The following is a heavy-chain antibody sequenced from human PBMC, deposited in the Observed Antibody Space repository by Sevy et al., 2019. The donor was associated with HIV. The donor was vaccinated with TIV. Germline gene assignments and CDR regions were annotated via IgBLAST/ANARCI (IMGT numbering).Heavy chain of an antibody. Sequence: GGSLRLSCAASAFTFSSYAMHWVRQAPGKGLEWVAVISCDGNDKDYADSVKGRFTISRDNSKNTLYLQMNSLRIEDTTVYYCARAQGVLLWFGEFPLWGPGTLVTVSS. J-gene: IGHJ4*02. V-gene: IGHV3-30*04. CDR2: ISCDGNDK. CDR3: ARAQGVLLWFGEFPL. CDR1: AFTFSSYA. D-gene: IGHD3-10*01.